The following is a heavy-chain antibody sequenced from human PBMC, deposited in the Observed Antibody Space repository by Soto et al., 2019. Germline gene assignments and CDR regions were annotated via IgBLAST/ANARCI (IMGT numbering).Heavy chain of an antibody. CDR3: ARHGFGEFSNPDY. D-gene: IGHD3-10*01. V-gene: IGHV5-51*01. CDR1: GYSFTSYC. CDR2: IYPGDSDT. Sequence: GESLKISCKGSGYSFTSYCIGWVRQRPGKGLEWMGIIYPGDSDTRYSPSFQGQVTISADKSISTAYLQWSSLKASDTAMYYCARHGFGEFSNPDYWGQGTLVTVSS. J-gene: IGHJ4*02.